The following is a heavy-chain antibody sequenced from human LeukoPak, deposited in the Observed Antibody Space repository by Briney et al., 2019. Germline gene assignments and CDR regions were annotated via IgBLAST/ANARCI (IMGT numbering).Heavy chain of an antibody. CDR1: GYTFTSYD. J-gene: IGHJ4*02. CDR3: AREQRYYDILTGYFDY. D-gene: IGHD3-9*01. CDR2: MNPNSGNT. Sequence: ASVKVSCKASGYTFTSYDINWVRQATGQGLEWMGWMNPNSGNTGYAQKFQGRVTMTRNTSISTAYMELSSLRSEDTAVYYCAREQRYYDILTGYFDYWGQGTLVTVSS. V-gene: IGHV1-8*01.